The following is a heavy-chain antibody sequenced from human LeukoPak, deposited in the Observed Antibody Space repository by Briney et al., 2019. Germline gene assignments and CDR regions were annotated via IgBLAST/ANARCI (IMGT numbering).Heavy chain of an antibody. J-gene: IGHJ2*01. CDR2: IGGDGLTT. Sequence: PGGSLRLSCAASGFTFGSYSMHWVRQAPGKGPEFVSVIGGDGLTTFYADSVKDRFTISRDNSKSTLYLEMGSLRAEDMAVYYCAREGGGSWLWYYDLWGRGTLVTVSS. D-gene: IGHD3-16*01. CDR1: GFTFGSYS. CDR3: AREGGGSWLWYYDL. V-gene: IGHV3-64*02.